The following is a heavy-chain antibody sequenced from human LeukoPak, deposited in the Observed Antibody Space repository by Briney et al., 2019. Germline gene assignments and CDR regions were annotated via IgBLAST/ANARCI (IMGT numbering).Heavy chain of an antibody. D-gene: IGHD2-2*01. CDR1: GVSISSGSYY. CDR3: AAKSVVVPAAIPERSRNYYYYMDV. V-gene: IGHV4-61*02. CDR2: IYTSWST. Sequence: SETLFLTCTVSGVSISSGSYYGSRVRRPAGEGLGWVRRIYTSWSTNYNPSLKSRVTISVDTSKNQFSLKQSSVTAADTAVYYCAAKSVVVPAAIPERSRNYYYYMDVWGKGTTVTISS. J-gene: IGHJ6*03.